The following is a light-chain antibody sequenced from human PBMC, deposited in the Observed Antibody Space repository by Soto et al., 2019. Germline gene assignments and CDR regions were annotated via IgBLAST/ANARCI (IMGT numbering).Light chain of an antibody. CDR2: GAS. CDR1: ESVRTN. Sequence: ETVVTQSPATLSVSPGETSTLSCRASESVRTNLAWYQQKPGQAPRLLIYGASNRATGIPARFSGSGSGTEFTLTIRSLQSEDFAVYYCQQYNNWPPITFGQGTQREIK. CDR3: QQYNNWPPIT. V-gene: IGKV3-15*01. J-gene: IGKJ5*01.